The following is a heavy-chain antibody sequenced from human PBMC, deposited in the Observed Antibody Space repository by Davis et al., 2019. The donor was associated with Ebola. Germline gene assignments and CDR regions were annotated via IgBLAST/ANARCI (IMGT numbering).Heavy chain of an antibody. Sequence: GESLKISCTTSGFTFSDYGMYWVRQAPGKGLEWVAVVSHSERERFDADSVKGRFTISRDNSENTLYLQMNSLTADDTSVYYCARAGFDEVLDYWGQGTPVTVSS. J-gene: IGHJ4*02. CDR2: VSHSERER. V-gene: IGHV3-30*03. D-gene: IGHD3-3*01. CDR3: ARAGFDEVLDY. CDR1: GFTFSDYG.